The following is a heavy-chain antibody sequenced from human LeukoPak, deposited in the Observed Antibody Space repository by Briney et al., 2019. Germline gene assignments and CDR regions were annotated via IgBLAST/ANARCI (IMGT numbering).Heavy chain of an antibody. D-gene: IGHD1-26*01. Sequence: PGGSLRLSCAASGFTFSSYWMHWVRQAPGKGLVWVSRINTDGSSTSYADSVKGRFTISRDNAKNTLYLQMNSLRAEDTAVYYCAEFGSHWGYFDYWGQGTLVTVSS. V-gene: IGHV3-74*01. J-gene: IGHJ4*02. CDR1: GFTFSSYW. CDR3: AEFGSHWGYFDY. CDR2: INTDGSST.